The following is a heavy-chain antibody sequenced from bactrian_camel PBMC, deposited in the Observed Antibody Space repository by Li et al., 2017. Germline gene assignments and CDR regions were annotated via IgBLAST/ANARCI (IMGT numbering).Heavy chain of an antibody. D-gene: IGHD1*01. CDR1: GFTFTNAW. CDR3: AKGAGPNDFGY. CDR2: IYTADGRT. J-gene: IGHJ6*01. V-gene: IGHV3S1*01. Sequence: HVQLVESGGGLVQPEGSLRLSCVASGFTFTNAWMHWVRQSPGKGLEWVSSIYTADGRTNVAGCVKGQFTISRDNTKNILYLQMNSLKSEDTALYYCAKGAGPNDFGYWGQGTQVTVS.